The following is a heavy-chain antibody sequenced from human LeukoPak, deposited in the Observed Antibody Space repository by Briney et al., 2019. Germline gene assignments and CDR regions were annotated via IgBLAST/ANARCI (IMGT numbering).Heavy chain of an antibody. Sequence: GASVKVSCKVSGYTLTELSMHWVRQAPGKGLEWMGGFDPEDGETIYAQKFQGRVTMTEDTSTDTAYMELSSPRSEDTAVYYCATASGGSYYYYYYMDVWGKGTTVTVSS. V-gene: IGHV1-24*01. J-gene: IGHJ6*03. CDR1: GYTLTELS. D-gene: IGHD1-26*01. CDR3: ATASGGSYYYYYYMDV. CDR2: FDPEDGET.